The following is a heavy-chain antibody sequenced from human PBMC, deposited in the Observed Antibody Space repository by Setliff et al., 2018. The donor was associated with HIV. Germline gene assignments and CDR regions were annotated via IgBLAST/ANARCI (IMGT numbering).Heavy chain of an antibody. D-gene: IGHD5-12*01. CDR1: GYTFTNYD. J-gene: IGHJ6*03. CDR3: ARLREMATINYYYNYMDV. V-gene: IGHV1-69*13. CDR2: IIPIFGTA. Sequence: SVKVSCKASGYTFTNYDINWVRQAAGQGLEWMGGIIPIFGTAKYAQKFQGRLTITADESTSTAYMGLSSLRSEDTAVYYCARLREMATINYYYNYMDVWGKGTMVTVSS.